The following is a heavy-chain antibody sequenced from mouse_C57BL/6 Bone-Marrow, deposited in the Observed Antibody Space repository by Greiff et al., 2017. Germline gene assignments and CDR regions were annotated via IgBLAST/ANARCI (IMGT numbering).Heavy chain of an antibody. CDR3: ARLDGYYGLDY. CDR2: ISNLAYSI. CDR1: GFTFSDYG. J-gene: IGHJ2*01. Sequence: EVKLVESGGGLVQPGGSLKLSCAASGFTFSDYGMAWVRQAPRKGPEWVAFISNLAYSIYYADTVTGRFTISRENAKNTLYLEMSSLRSEDTAMYYCARLDGYYGLDYWGQGTTLTVSS. D-gene: IGHD2-3*01. V-gene: IGHV5-15*01.